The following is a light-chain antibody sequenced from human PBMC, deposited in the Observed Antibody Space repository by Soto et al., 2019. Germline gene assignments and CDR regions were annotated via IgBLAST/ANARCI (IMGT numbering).Light chain of an antibody. J-gene: IGLJ3*02. CDR1: SSNIENNY. CDR2: END. V-gene: IGLV1-51*02. CDR3: VTWDTSLSAGV. Sequence: QSVLTQPPSVSAAPGRTVTISCSGSSSNIENNYVSWYQHLPGTAPKLLIYENDKRPSGIPDRFSGSKSGTSATLGITGLQTGDEADYCCVTWDTSLSAGVFGGGTKLTVL.